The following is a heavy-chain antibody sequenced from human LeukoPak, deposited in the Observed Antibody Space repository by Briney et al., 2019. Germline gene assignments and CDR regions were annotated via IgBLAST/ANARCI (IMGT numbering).Heavy chain of an antibody. CDR1: GFTFSSYA. CDR2: ISGSAGST. CDR3: ARGFSVATRPCDY. Sequence: GGSLRLSCAASGFTFSSYAMFWVRQAPGKGLEWVSTISGSAGSTFYADSVKGRFTISGDNSKSTLYLQMNSLRAEDTAAYYCARGFSVATRPCDYWGQGTLVTVSS. D-gene: IGHD5-12*01. V-gene: IGHV3-23*01. J-gene: IGHJ4*02.